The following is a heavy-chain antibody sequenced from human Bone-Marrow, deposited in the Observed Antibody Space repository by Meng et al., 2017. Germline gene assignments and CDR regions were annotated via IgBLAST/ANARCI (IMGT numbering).Heavy chain of an antibody. V-gene: IGHV3-7*01. D-gene: IGHD3-10*01. CDR2: IKQDGSEK. CDR1: GFTFSSYW. CDR3: ARDGRGYGMDV. Sequence: GESLKISFAASGFTFSSYWMSWVRQAPGKGLEWVANIKQDGSEKYYVDSVKGRFTISRDNAKNSLYLQMNSLRADDTAVFYCARDGRGYGMDVWGQGTTVTVSS. J-gene: IGHJ6*02.